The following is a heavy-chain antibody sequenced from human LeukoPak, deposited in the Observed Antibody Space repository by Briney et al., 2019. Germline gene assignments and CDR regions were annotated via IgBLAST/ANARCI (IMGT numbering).Heavy chain of an antibody. CDR2: ISSSSSYI. CDR3: AIGFSSMVRGVMGDI. CDR1: GFTFSSYS. V-gene: IGHV3-21*01. J-gene: IGHJ3*02. Sequence: GGSLRLSCAASGFTFSSYSMNRVRQAPGKGLEWVSSISSSSSYIYYADSVKGRFTISRDNAKNSLYLQMNSLRAEDTAVYYCAIGFSSMVRGVMGDIWGRGTMVTVSS. D-gene: IGHD3-10*01.